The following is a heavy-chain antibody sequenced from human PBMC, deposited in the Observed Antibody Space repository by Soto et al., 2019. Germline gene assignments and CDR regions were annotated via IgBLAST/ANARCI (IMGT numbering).Heavy chain of an antibody. CDR3: ANLSCIRSTCYIPCWFDP. CDR2: VYYSGSS. Sequence: SETLSLTCTVSGDSISGGASFWSWIRQPPGKGLEWIANVYYSGSSYYNPSLKSRLTISVDTTKNQFSLQLKSMTAADTTVYYCANLSCIRSTCYIPCWFDPWGQGTLVTVSS. D-gene: IGHD2-2*02. CDR1: GDSISGGASF. J-gene: IGHJ5*02. V-gene: IGHV4-31*03.